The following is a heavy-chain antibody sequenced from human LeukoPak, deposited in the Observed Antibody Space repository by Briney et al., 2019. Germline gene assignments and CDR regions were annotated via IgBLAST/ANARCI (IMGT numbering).Heavy chain of an antibody. Sequence: PSETLSLTRTVSGGSISSGGYYWSWIRQHPGKGLEWIGYIYYSGSTYYNPSLKSRVTISVDTSKNQFSLKLSSVTAADTAVYYCARDRPYGMDVWGQGTTVTVSS. J-gene: IGHJ6*02. CDR1: GGSISSGGYY. V-gene: IGHV4-31*03. CDR3: ARDRPYGMDV. CDR2: IYYSGST.